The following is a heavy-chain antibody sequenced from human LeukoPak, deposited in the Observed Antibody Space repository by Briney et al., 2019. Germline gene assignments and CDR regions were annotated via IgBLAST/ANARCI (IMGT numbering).Heavy chain of an antibody. J-gene: IGHJ4*02. CDR1: GFTFDDYG. V-gene: IGHV3-23*01. D-gene: IGHD1-26*01. CDR3: AKDRVGATLYFDF. CDR2: ISGSGDTT. Sequence: PGGSLRLSCAASGFTFDDYGMSWVRQAPGKGLEWVSAISGSGDTTYFADSVKGRFTISRDNSKNTLYLQMNSLRAEDTAVYYCAKDRVGATLYFDFWGQGTLLTVSS.